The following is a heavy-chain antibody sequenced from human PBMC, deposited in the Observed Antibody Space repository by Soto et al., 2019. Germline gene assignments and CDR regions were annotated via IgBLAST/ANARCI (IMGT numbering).Heavy chain of an antibody. CDR3: ARGLAPKRYYFDY. CDR1: GFSLNNARVA. Sequence: QVTLKESGPVVVKPTETLTLTCTVSGFSLNNARVAVSWIRQPPGKALEWLAHILSNDETSYNTSLRSRLTISXDXXKSQVFLTMTHMDPEDAATYSCARGLAPKRYYFDYWGQGALVTVSS. CDR2: ILSNDET. V-gene: IGHV2-26*01. J-gene: IGHJ4*02.